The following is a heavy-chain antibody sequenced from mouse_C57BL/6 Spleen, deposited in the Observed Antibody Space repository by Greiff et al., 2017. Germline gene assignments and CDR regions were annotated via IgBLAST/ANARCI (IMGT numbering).Heavy chain of an antibody. CDR3: ARTPFGY. CDR1: GFTFSSYG. V-gene: IGHV5-6*01. J-gene: IGHJ2*01. Sequence: EVMLVESGGDLVKPGGSLKLSCAASGFTFSSYGMSWVRQTPDKRLEWVATISSGGSYTYYPDSVKGRFTISRDNAKNTLYLQMSSLKSEDTAMYDGARTPFGYWGQGTTLTVAS. CDR2: ISSGGSYT.